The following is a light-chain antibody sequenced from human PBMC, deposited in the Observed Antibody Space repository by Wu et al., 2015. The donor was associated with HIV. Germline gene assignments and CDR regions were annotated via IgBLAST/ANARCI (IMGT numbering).Light chain of an antibody. CDR2: GAS. V-gene: IGKV3D-15*01. CDR3: QKYNTAPWT. J-gene: IGKJ1*01. CDR1: QSISNN. Sequence: EVVMTQSPATLSVSPGDRATLSCRASQSISNNLAWYQQKPGQAPRLLIYGASTRATGTPYRFFGSGSGTDFTLTITRLEPEDVATYYCQKYNTAPWTFGQGTKVEMK.